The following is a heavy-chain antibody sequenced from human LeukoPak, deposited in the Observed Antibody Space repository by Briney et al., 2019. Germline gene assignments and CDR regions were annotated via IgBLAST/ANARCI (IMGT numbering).Heavy chain of an antibody. V-gene: IGHV3-21*01. Sequence: GGSLRLSCAASGFTFSSYSMNWVRQAPRKGLEWVSSISSSSSYIYYADSVKGRFTISRDNAKNSLYLQMNSLRAEDTAVYYCATQAGLTPLGDWGQGTLVTVSS. CDR2: ISSSSSYI. J-gene: IGHJ4*02. CDR3: ATQAGLTPLGD. CDR1: GFTFSSYS. D-gene: IGHD1-26*01.